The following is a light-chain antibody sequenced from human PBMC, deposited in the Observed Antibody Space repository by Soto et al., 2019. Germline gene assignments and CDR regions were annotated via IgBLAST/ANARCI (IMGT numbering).Light chain of an antibody. CDR3: QTWGSGIVV. Sequence: QSVLTLSPSASASLGASVKLTCTLSSGHSNYAIAWHQQQSEKGPRYLMKLNSDGSHSKGDGIPDRFSGSSSGAERYLTISSLQSEDEADYYCQTWGSGIVVFGGGTKVTVL. CDR1: SGHSNYA. V-gene: IGLV4-69*01. CDR2: LNSDGSH. J-gene: IGLJ2*01.